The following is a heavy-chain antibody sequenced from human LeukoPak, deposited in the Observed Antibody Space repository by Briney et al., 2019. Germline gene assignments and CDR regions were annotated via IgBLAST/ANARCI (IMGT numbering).Heavy chain of an antibody. J-gene: IGHJ4*02. CDR1: GFTFSSYW. D-gene: IGHD3-10*01. V-gene: IGHV3-7*01. Sequence: PGGSLRLSCAASGFTFSSYWMSWVRQAPGKGLEWVANIKQDGGEKYYVDSLKGRFTISRDNAKNSLYLQMNSLRAEDTAVYYCARDRLGLPHAYWGQGTLVTVSS. CDR2: IKQDGGEK. CDR3: ARDRLGLPHAY.